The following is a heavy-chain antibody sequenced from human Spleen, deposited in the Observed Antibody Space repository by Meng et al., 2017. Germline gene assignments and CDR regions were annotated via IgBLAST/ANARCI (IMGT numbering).Heavy chain of an antibody. Sequence: GESLKISCAASGFTFSSYAMSWVRQAPGKGLEWVSGISGSGGSTYYADSVKGRFTISRDNSKNKLYMQMTSLRAKDTAVHYCAKVKYDFWSCSTLYYFDYWGQGTLVTVSS. CDR3: AKVKYDFWSCSTLYYFDY. J-gene: IGHJ4*02. CDR1: GFTFSSYA. V-gene: IGHV3-23*01. CDR2: ISGSGGST. D-gene: IGHD3-3*01.